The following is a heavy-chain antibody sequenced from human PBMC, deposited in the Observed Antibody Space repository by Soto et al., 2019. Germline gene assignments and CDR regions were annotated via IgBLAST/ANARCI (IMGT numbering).Heavy chain of an antibody. V-gene: IGHV1-2*02. Sequence: ASVKVSCKASGYTFTGYYMHWVRQAPGQGLEWMGWINPNSGGTNYAQKFQGRVTMTRDTPISTAYMELSRLRSDDTAVYYCARIGLTSVVVPAAIPLYYFDYWGQGTLVTVSS. CDR1: GYTFTGYY. J-gene: IGHJ4*02. CDR2: INPNSGGT. D-gene: IGHD2-2*01. CDR3: ARIGLTSVVVPAAIPLYYFDY.